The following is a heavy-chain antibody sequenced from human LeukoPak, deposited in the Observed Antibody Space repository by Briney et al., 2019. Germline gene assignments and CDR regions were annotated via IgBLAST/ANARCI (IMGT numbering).Heavy chain of an antibody. D-gene: IGHD6-13*01. J-gene: IGHJ3*02. Sequence: GESLKISCKGSGYSFNTYWIGWVRQMPGKGLEWMGIIYPGDSDTKYSPSFQGQVTISADKSISTAYLQWSSLKASDTAMYYCARHWVAADAFDIWGQGTMVTVSS. CDR2: IYPGDSDT. CDR3: ARHWVAADAFDI. V-gene: IGHV5-51*01. CDR1: GYSFNTYW.